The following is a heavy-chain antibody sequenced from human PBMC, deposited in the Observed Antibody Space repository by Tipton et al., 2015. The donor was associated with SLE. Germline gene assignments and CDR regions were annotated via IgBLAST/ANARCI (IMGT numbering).Heavy chain of an antibody. V-gene: IGHV4-30-2*03. CDR3: AREQWLVLWGYFDY. CDR2: IYYSGST. D-gene: IGHD6-19*01. J-gene: IGHJ4*02. CDR1: GGSISSGASS. Sequence: TLSLTCTVSGGSISSGASSWSWIRQPPGKGLEWIGSIYYSGSTYYNPSLKSRVTISVDTSKNQFSLNLNSVSAADTAVYYCAREQWLVLWGYFDYWGQGSLVTVSS.